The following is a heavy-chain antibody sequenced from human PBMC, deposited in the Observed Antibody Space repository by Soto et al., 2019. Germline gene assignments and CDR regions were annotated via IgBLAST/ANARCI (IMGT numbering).Heavy chain of an antibody. CDR2: ISGSGGST. CDR1: GFTFSSYA. D-gene: IGHD4-17*01. V-gene: IGHV3-23*01. Sequence: GGSLSLSCAASGFTFSSYAMSWVRQAPGKGLEWVSAISGSGGSTYYADSVKGRFTISRDNSKNTLYLQMNSLRAEDTAVYYCAKDHRYPHSVTIFYFDYWGQGTLVTVSS. J-gene: IGHJ4*02. CDR3: AKDHRYPHSVTIFYFDY.